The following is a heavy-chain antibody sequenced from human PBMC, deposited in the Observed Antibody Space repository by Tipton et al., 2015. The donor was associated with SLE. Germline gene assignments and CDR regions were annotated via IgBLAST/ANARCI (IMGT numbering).Heavy chain of an antibody. Sequence: LRLSCTVSGGSISSSKYYWGWIRQPPGKGLEWIGSIYSSGSTYYNPSLKSRVSISVDMSKNQFFLNLRSVTAADTAVYFCARGGASVLIRNCYFDYWGQGSLVTVSS. CDR1: GGSISSSKYY. V-gene: IGHV4-39*07. CDR3: ARGGASVLIRNCYFDY. CDR2: IYSSGST. J-gene: IGHJ4*02. D-gene: IGHD2-8*01.